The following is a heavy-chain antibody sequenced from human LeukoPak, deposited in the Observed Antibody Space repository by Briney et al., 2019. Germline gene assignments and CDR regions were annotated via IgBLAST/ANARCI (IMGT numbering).Heavy chain of an antibody. Sequence: SQTLSLTCTVSGGSISSGSYYWSWIRQPAGKGLEWIGRIYTSGSTNYNPSLKSRVTISVDTSKNQFSLKLSSVTAADTAVYYCARDPLGYDSSGYSNYFDYWGQGTLVTVSS. D-gene: IGHD3-22*01. J-gene: IGHJ4*02. V-gene: IGHV4-61*02. CDR3: ARDPLGYDSSGYSNYFDY. CDR2: IYTSGST. CDR1: GGSISSGSYY.